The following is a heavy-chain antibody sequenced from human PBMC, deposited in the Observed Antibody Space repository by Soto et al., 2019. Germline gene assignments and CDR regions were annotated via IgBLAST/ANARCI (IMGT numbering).Heavy chain of an antibody. D-gene: IGHD1-26*01. V-gene: IGHV1-69*13. CDR2: IIPIVGTA. J-gene: IGHJ5*01. CDR3: ARGYSGSYQSWIDS. Sequence: SVKVSCKASGGTFSSYAISWVRQAPGQGLEWMGGIIPIVGTANYAQKFQGRVTITAXXXXSXXXMXLXXLRXEXTAVYYCARGYSGSYQSWIDSWGQGTLVTVSS. CDR1: GGTFSSYA.